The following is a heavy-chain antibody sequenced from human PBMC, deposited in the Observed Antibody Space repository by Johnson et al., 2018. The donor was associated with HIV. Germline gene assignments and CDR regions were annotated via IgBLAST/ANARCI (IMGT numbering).Heavy chain of an antibody. CDR2: IKSKTDGGTT. CDR3: LVAPNAFDI. D-gene: IGHD5-12*01. V-gene: IGHV3-15*01. Sequence: VQLVESGGGLVQPGGSLRLSCAASKFIFSSYAMSWVRQGPGKGLEWVGRIKSKTDGGTTDYAAPVKGRCTISRDDSKNTLYLQMNSLKTEDTAVYYCLVAPNAFDIWGQGTMVTVSS. CDR1: KFIFSSYA. J-gene: IGHJ3*02.